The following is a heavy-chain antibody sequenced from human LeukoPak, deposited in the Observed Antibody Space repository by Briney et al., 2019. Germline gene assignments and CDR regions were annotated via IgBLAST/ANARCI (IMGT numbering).Heavy chain of an antibody. CDR3: AKEGSIFGVVIRPYYFDY. Sequence: GGSLRLSCAASGFTFSSYGMHWVRQAPGKGLEWVAFLRYDGSNKYYADSVKGRFTISRDNSKNTLYLQMNSLRAEDTAVYYCAKEGSIFGVVIRPYYFDYWGQGTLVTVSS. CDR1: GFTFSSYG. V-gene: IGHV3-30*02. J-gene: IGHJ4*02. D-gene: IGHD3-3*01. CDR2: LRYDGSNK.